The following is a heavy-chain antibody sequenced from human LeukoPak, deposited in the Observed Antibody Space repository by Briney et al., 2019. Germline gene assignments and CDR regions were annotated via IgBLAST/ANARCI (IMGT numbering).Heavy chain of an antibody. CDR1: GYTFTSYG. D-gene: IGHD3-10*01. CDR2: ISAYNGNT. J-gene: IGHJ6*03. CDR3: ARGVPYYYGSGIFGYMDV. Sequence: ASVKVSCKASGYTFTSYGISWVRQAPGQGLEWMGWISAYNGNTNYAQKLQGRVTMTTDTSTSTAYMELRSLRSDDTAVYYCARGVPYYYGSGIFGYMDVWGKGTTVTISS. V-gene: IGHV1-18*01.